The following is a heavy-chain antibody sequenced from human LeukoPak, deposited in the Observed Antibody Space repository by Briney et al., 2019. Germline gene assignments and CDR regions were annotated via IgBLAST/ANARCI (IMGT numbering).Heavy chain of an antibody. D-gene: IGHD3-10*01. J-gene: IGHJ6*03. CDR2: IYYSGST. Sequence: SSETLSLTCTVSGGSISSSSYYWGWIRQPPGKGLEWIGTIYYSGSTYYNPSLKSRVAISVDTSKNQFSLRLSSVTAADTAVYYCARISYYGSGSYYKDYYYYMDVWGKGTTVTVSS. CDR3: ARISYYGSGSYYKDYYYYMDV. CDR1: GGSISSSSYY. V-gene: IGHV4-39*01.